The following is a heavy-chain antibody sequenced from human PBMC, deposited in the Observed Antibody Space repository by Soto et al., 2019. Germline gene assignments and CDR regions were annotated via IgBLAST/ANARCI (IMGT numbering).Heavy chain of an antibody. CDR2: IYYSGST. CDR3: ARNLPGAYYYDSSGDYDY. Sequence: SETLSLTCTVSGGSISSYYWSWIRQPPGKGLEWIGYIYYSGSTNYNPSLKSRVTISVDTSKNQFSLKLSSVTAADTAVYYCARNLPGAYYYDSSGDYDYWGQGTLVTVSS. J-gene: IGHJ4*02. CDR1: GGSISSYY. V-gene: IGHV4-59*01. D-gene: IGHD3-22*01.